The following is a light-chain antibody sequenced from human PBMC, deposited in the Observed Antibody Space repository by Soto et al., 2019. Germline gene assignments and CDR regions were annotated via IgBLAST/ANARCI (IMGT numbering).Light chain of an antibody. CDR2: VAS. CDR1: SISTY. Sequence: SISTYLNWFQYNPGEAPKLLIFVASSFHSGVPSTFSGSGSGTDFPLTMSRLQPEDFATYYRQQTYSTHLRFAGGTQGDI. CDR3: QQTYSTHLR. V-gene: IGKV1-39*01. J-gene: IGKJ4*02.